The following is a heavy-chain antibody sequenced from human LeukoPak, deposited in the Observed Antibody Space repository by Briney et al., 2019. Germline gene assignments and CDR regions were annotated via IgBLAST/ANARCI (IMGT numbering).Heavy chain of an antibody. CDR1: GGTFSSYA. V-gene: IGHV1-69*05. CDR2: IIPIFGTA. Sequence: ASVKVSCKASGGTFSSYAISWVRQAPGQGLEWMGGIIPIFGTANYAQKFQGRVTITTDESTSTAYMELSSLRSEDTAVYYCARDRERSSWYFLYYGMDVWGQGTTVTVSS. D-gene: IGHD6-13*01. J-gene: IGHJ6*02. CDR3: ARDRERSSWYFLYYGMDV.